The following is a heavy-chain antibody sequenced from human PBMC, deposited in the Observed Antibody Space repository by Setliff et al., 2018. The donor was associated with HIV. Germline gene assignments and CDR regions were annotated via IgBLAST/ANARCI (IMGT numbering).Heavy chain of an antibody. V-gene: IGHV4-34*11. Sequence: PSETLSLTCAVYGGSFSGYYWSWIRQPPGKGLEWIGYIYYSGSTKHNPSLKSRVTISIDTSKNQFSLKLSSVTAADTAVYYCARGVERNYFYYYYMDFWGKGTTVTVSS. D-gene: IGHD3-3*01. CDR1: GGSFSGYY. J-gene: IGHJ6*03. CDR3: ARGVERNYFYYYYMDF. CDR2: IYYSGST.